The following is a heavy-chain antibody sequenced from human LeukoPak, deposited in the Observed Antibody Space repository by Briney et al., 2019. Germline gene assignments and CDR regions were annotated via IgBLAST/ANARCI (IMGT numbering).Heavy chain of an antibody. J-gene: IGHJ5*02. CDR3: AKGGLRDGYSYAS. V-gene: IGHV3-23*01. D-gene: IGHD5-24*01. CDR1: GCIFSSSA. Sequence: GASLIFCWAAGGCIFSSSAMSWRRQAAGRVQELVAAISDASRLTYCADSEDGRFIISRDNSKNAQFLQMSMQSAAAAADYCGAKGGLRDGYSYASWGQGTLMTVSS. CDR2: ISDASRLT.